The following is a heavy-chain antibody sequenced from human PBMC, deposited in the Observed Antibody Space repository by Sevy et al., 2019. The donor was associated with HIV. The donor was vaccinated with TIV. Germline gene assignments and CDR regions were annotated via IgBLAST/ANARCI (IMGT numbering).Heavy chain of an antibody. J-gene: IGHJ4*02. CDR1: GDSVSTYSAA. CDR3: ARESRWFFFHFDY. Sequence: SQTLSLTCAISGDSVSTYSAAWNWIRQSPSRGLEWLGRTYYKSKWYNDYALSVKSRISINPDTPKNQISLQLNSVTPEETAGYYCARESRWFFFHFDYWGQGTLVTVSS. V-gene: IGHV6-1*01. D-gene: IGHD3-10*01. CDR2: TYYKSKWYN.